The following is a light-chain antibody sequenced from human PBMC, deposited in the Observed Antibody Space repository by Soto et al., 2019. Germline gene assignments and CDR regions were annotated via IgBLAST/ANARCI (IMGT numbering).Light chain of an antibody. V-gene: IGLV2-8*01. CDR3: SSYAGSNKSV. Sequence: QSVLTQPPSASGSAGQSVTISCTGTSSDVGGYNYASWYQQHPGKAPKLMIYEVSKRPSGVPDRFSGSKSGNTASLTVSGLQPEDEADYYCSSYAGSNKSVFGTGTKVTVL. CDR1: SSDVGGYNY. CDR2: EVS. J-gene: IGLJ1*01.